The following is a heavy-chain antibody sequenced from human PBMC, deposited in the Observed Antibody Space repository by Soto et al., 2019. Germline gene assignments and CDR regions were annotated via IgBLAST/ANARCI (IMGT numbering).Heavy chain of an antibody. CDR2: IYYSGYT. V-gene: IGHV4-39*01. Sequence: PSETLSLTCTVSGGSISSSSYYWGWIRQPPGKGLEWIGSIYYSGYTYYNPSLKSRDTISVDTSKNQFSLKLSSVTAADTAVYYCARHNGPLYVGYYYDMDVWGQGTTVT. D-gene: IGHD3-16*01. CDR1: GGSISSSSYY. CDR3: ARHNGPLYVGYYYDMDV. J-gene: IGHJ6*02.